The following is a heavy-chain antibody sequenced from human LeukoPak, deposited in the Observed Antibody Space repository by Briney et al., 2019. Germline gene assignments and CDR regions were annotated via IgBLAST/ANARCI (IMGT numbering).Heavy chain of an antibody. CDR1: GGSFSGYY. Sequence: LSLTCAVYGGSFSGYYWSWVRQAPGKGLEWVGFIRSKAYGGTTEYAASVKGRFTISRDDSKSIAYLQMNSLKTEDTAVYYCTTLAIVVVPAGGEPYYFDYWGQGTLVTVSS. J-gene: IGHJ4*02. D-gene: IGHD2-2*01. V-gene: IGHV3-49*04. CDR3: TTLAIVVVPAGGEPYYFDY. CDR2: IRSKAYGGTT.